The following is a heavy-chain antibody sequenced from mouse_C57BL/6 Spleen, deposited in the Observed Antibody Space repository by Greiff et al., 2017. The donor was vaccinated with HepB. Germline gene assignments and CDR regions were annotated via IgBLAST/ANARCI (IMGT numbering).Heavy chain of an antibody. CDR2: ISSGGDYI. CDR1: GFTFSSYA. Sequence: EVQLEESGAGLVKPGGSLKLSCAASGFTFSSYAMSWVRQTPEKRLEWVAYISSGGDYIYYADTVKGRFTISRDNTRNTLYLQMSSLKSEDTAMYYCTREGTAQATYAYWGQGTMVTVSA. D-gene: IGHD3-2*02. J-gene: IGHJ3*01. CDR3: TREGTAQATYAY. V-gene: IGHV5-9-1*02.